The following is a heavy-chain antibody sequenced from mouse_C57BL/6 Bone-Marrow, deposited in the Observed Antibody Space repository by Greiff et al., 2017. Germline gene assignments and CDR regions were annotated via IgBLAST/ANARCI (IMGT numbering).Heavy chain of an antibody. CDR2: IDPENGDT. J-gene: IGHJ2*01. D-gene: IGHD2-12*01. Sequence: VHVKQSGAELVRPGASVKLSCTASGFNIKDAYMHWVKQRPEQGLEWIGWIDPENGDTEYASKFQDKATITADTSSNTAYLQLSSLTAADTAVYYCTTVLYPYYFDYWGQGTTLTVSS. CDR3: TTVLYPYYFDY. CDR1: GFNIKDAY. V-gene: IGHV14-4*01.